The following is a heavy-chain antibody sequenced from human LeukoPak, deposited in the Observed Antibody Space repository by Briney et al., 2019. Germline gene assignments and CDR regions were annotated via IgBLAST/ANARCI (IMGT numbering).Heavy chain of an antibody. CDR1: GFTFSDRY. Sequence: SGGSLRLSCAASGFTFSDRYMDWVRQAPGKGLEWVGRTKNKANSYTTEYAASVKGRFTISRDESKNSLYLQMNSLKTEDTAVYYCARWDSGSCSDWGQGTLVTVSS. J-gene: IGHJ4*02. D-gene: IGHD1-26*01. CDR2: TKNKANSYTT. V-gene: IGHV3-72*01. CDR3: ARWDSGSCSD.